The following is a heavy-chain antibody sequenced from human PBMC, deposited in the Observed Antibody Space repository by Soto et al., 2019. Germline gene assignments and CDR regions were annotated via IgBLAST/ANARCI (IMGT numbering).Heavy chain of an antibody. J-gene: IGHJ5*02. Sequence: SETLSLTCAVYGGSFIGYYWSWIRQPPGKGLEWIGEINHSGSTNYNPSLKSRVTISVDTSKNQFSLKLSSVTAADTAVYYCARSRAAATMGFDPWGQGTXVT. CDR1: GGSFIGYY. V-gene: IGHV4-34*01. D-gene: IGHD2-15*01. CDR2: INHSGST. CDR3: ARSRAAATMGFDP.